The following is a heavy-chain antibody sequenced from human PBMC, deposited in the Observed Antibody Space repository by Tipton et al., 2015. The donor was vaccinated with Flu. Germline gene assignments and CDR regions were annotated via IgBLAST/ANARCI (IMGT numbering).Heavy chain of an antibody. J-gene: IGHJ3*02. V-gene: IGHV3-48*04. CDR3: AAVTFLGMSGIGEGFDI. Sequence: SLRLSCAASGFTFSSYSMNWVRQAPGKGLEWVSYISSSSSTIYYADSVKGRFTISRDNAKNSLYLQMNSLRAEDTAVYYCAAVTFLGMSGIGEGFDIWGQGTMVTVSS. CDR2: ISSSSSTI. D-gene: IGHD4-11*01. CDR1: GFTFSSYS.